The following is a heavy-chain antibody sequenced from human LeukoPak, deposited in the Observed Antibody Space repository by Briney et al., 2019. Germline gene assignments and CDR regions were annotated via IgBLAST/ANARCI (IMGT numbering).Heavy chain of an antibody. J-gene: IGHJ4*02. V-gene: IGHV5-10-1*01. CDR2: IDPSDSYT. Sequence: GESLRISCKGSGYSFTSYWISWVRQMPGKGLEWMGRIDPSDSYTNYSPSFQGHVTISADKSISTAYLQWSSLKASDTAMYYCARGGRGYSYGSRVHFDYWGQGTLVTVSS. CDR3: ARGGRGYSYGSRVHFDY. D-gene: IGHD5-18*01. CDR1: GYSFTSYW.